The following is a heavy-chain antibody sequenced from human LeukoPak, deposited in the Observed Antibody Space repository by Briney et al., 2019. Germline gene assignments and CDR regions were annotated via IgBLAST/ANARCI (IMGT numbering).Heavy chain of an antibody. J-gene: IGHJ4*02. CDR3: AREMGLNIVATFGY. V-gene: IGHV3-33*01. CDR1: GFTFSNYG. Sequence: GRSLRLSCAASGFTFSNYGMHWVRQAPGKGLEWVAHIWYDGSNKYYADSVQGRFIISRDNSKNTLYLQMNSLRAEDTAVYYCAREMGLNIVATFGYWGQGTLVTVSS. CDR2: IWYDGSNK. D-gene: IGHD5-12*01.